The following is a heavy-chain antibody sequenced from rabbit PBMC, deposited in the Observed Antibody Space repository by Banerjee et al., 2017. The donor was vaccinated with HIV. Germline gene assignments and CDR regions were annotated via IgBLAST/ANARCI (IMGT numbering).Heavy chain of an antibody. CDR3: ARDTGTSFSTYGMDL. J-gene: IGHJ6*01. CDR2: AVAGSSDST. V-gene: IGHV1S45*01. Sequence: QEQLEETGGGLVKPEGSLTLTCKASGFSFSDRDVMCWVRQAPGKGLEWVACAVAGSSDSTYSATWAKGRFTISKTSSTTVTLQMTSLTAADTATYFCARDTGTSFSTYGMDLWGQGTLVTVS. D-gene: IGHD8-1*01. CDR1: GFSFSDRDV.